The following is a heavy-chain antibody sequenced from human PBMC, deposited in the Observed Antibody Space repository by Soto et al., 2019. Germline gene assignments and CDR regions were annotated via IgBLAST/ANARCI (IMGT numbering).Heavy chain of an antibody. CDR2: IHHGGNS. Sequence: QVQLQESGPGLVKPSGTLSLTCAVSGDSIISDKWWSWVRQAPGKGLEWIGEIHHGGNSKYNPSLKSRVIISGDRSKNQFSLNLTSVTDADTAVYYCARGESQQQRDYWGQGTLVTVSS. V-gene: IGHV4-4*02. CDR1: GDSIISDKW. CDR3: ARGESQQQRDY. J-gene: IGHJ4*02. D-gene: IGHD6-25*01.